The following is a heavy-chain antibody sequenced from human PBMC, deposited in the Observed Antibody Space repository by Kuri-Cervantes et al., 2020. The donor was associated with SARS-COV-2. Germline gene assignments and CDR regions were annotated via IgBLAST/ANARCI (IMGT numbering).Heavy chain of an antibody. J-gene: IGHJ6*02. CDR1: GFTFSDYY. D-gene: IGHD6-6*01. CDR2: IYSGGST. CDR3: ASGDSSSSWNGYYYYGMDV. V-gene: IGHV3-53*01. Sequence: GESLKISCAASGFTFSDYYMSWVRQAPGKGLEWVSVIYSGGSTYYADSVKGRFTISRDNSKNTLYLQMNSLRAEDTAVYYCASGDSSSSWNGYYYYGMDVWGQGTTVTVSS.